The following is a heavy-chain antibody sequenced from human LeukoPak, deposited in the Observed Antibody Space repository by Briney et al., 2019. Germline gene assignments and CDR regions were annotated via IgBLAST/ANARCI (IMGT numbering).Heavy chain of an antibody. D-gene: IGHD2-15*01. CDR2: INHSGST. J-gene: IGHJ4*02. V-gene: IGHV4-34*01. Sequence: SETLSLTCAVYGGSFSGYYWSWIRQPPGKGLEWIGEINHSGSTNYNPSLKSRVTISVDTSKNQFSLKLSSVTAADTAVYYCALGSGGSRWFDYWGQGTLVTVSS. CDR1: GGSFSGYY. CDR3: ALGSGGSRWFDY.